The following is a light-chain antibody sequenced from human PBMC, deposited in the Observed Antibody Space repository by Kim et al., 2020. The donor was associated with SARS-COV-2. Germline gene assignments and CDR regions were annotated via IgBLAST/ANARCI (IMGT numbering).Light chain of an antibody. CDR2: GKN. V-gene: IGLV3-19*01. CDR3: SSRDSSGNHVI. J-gene: IGLJ2*01. Sequence: ALGQTVRITCQGDSLRGYYASWYQQKPGQAPVLVSYGKNNRPSGIPDRFSGSTSGNTASLTITGAQAEDEADFYCSSRDSSGNHVIFGGGTQLTVL. CDR1: SLRGYY.